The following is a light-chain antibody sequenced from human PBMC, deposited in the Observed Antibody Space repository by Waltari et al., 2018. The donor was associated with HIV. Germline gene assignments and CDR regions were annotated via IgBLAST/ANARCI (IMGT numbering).Light chain of an antibody. CDR2: AAS. CDR1: QGISNY. Sequence: DIQMTQSPSSLSASVGDRVTITCRGSQGISNYLAWYQHKPGKVPKLLICAASTLQSGVPSRFSCSGSGTDFTLTISSLQPEYVATYSCQKYNSAPQTFGQGTKVEIK. CDR3: QKYNSAPQT. V-gene: IGKV1-27*01. J-gene: IGKJ1*01.